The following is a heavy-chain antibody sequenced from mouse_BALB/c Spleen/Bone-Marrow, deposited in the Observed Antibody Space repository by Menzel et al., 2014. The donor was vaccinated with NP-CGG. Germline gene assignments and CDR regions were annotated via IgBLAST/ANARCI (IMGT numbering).Heavy chain of an antibody. Sequence: VQGVESGPGLVSPSQRLSITCTISGFSLTSYGVHWVRQPPGKGLEWLVVIWSDGSTTYNSALKSRLSISKDNSKSQVFLKMNSLQTDDTAMYYCARRGSFYAMDYWGQGTSVTVSS. J-gene: IGHJ4*01. CDR3: ARRGSFYAMDY. V-gene: IGHV2-6-1*01. CDR2: IWSDGST. CDR1: GFSLTSYG.